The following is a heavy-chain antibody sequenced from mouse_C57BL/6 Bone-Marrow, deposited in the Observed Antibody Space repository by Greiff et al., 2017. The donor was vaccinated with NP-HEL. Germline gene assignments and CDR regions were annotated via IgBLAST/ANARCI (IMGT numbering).Heavy chain of an antibody. V-gene: IGHV1-72*01. Sequence: QVQLQQPGAELVKPGASVKLSCKASGYTFTSYWMHWVKQRPGRGLEWIGRIDPNSGGTKYNEKFKSKATLTVDKPSSTAYMQLSSLTSEDSAVYYCARFATTVVYWYFDVWAQGPRSPSPQ. CDR1: GYTFTSYW. D-gene: IGHD1-1*01. CDR3: ARFATTVVYWYFDV. J-gene: IGHJ1*03. CDR2: IDPNSGGT.